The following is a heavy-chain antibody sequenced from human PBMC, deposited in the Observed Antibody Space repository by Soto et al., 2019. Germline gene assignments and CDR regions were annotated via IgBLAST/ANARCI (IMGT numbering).Heavy chain of an antibody. D-gene: IGHD1-1*01. CDR1: GFTFSSYA. V-gene: IGHV3-23*01. J-gene: IGHJ4*02. CDR2: ISGSGGST. Sequence: PGGSLRLSCAASGFTFSSYAMSWVRQAPGKGLEWVSAISGSGGSTYYADSVKGRFTISRDNSKNTLYLQMNSLRAEDTAVYYCAKVLAIRFPPRNGPHDYWGQGTLVTVSS. CDR3: AKVLAIRFPPRNGPHDY.